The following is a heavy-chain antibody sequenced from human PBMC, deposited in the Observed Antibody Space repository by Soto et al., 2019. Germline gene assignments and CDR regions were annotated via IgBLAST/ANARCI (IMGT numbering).Heavy chain of an antibody. J-gene: IGHJ3*02. CDR3: ARDTLPAYFGVVIAAFDI. D-gene: IGHD3-3*01. V-gene: IGHV3-21*01. CDR1: GFTFSSYS. Sequence: PGGSLRLSCAASGFTFSSYSMNWVRQAPGKGLEWVSSISSSSSYIYYADSVKGRFTISRDNVKNSLYLQMNRLRAEDTAVYYCARDTLPAYFGVVIAAFDIWGQGTMVTVSS. CDR2: ISSSSSYI.